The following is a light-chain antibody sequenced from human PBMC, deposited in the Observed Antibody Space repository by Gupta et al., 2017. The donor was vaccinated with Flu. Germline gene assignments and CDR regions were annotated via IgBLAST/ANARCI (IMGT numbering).Light chain of an antibody. CDR2: EVN. V-gene: IGLV2-8*01. CDR3: CSYGRNEV. CDR1: SSDIGSNNY. Sequence: QSALTQPPSASGSPGQSVAISCTGTSSDIGSNNYLSRYQQHPGKALKLVIYEVNKRPSGVPDRFYGSKSGTTASLTVSGLQAEYASYYYCCSYGRNEVFGTGTKLTVL. J-gene: IGLJ1*01.